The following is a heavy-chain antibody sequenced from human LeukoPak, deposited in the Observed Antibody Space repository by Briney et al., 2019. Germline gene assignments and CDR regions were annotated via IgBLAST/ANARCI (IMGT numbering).Heavy chain of an antibody. CDR3: TRHPGDIVGYFDY. Sequence: GGSLKLSCAASGFTFSGSAMHWVRQASGKGLEWVGRIRSKANSYATAYAASVKGRFTISRDDSKNTAYLQMNSLKTEDTAVYYCTRHPGDIVGYFDYWGQGTLVTVSS. D-gene: IGHD2-15*01. CDR2: IRSKANSYAT. J-gene: IGHJ4*02. CDR1: GFTFSGSA. V-gene: IGHV3-73*01.